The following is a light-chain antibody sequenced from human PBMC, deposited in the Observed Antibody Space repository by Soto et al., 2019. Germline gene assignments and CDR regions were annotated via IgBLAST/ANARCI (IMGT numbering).Light chain of an antibody. J-gene: IGKJ2*01. V-gene: IGKV3-15*01. CDR2: GAS. Sequence: EIVMTQSPATLSVSPGERATLSCRASQSVSSNLAWYQQKPGQAPRLLIYGASTRATGIPARFSGSGSGTEFTLTISSLQSEDFAVSYCQQYNNWPYPFGQGTKLEIK. CDR3: QQYNNWPYP. CDR1: QSVSSN.